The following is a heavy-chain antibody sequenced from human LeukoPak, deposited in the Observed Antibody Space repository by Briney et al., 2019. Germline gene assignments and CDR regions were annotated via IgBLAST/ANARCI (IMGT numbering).Heavy chain of an antibody. CDR1: GFTFSSYS. J-gene: IGHJ4*02. V-gene: IGHV3-48*01. Sequence: GGSLRLSCAASGFTFSSYSMNWVRQAPGKGLEWVSYISSSSTIYYADSVKGRFTISRDNAKNSLYLQMNSLRAEDTAVYYCARDNYYDSSGYSEFDYWGQGTLVTVSS. CDR2: ISSSSTI. D-gene: IGHD3-22*01. CDR3: ARDNYYDSSGYSEFDY.